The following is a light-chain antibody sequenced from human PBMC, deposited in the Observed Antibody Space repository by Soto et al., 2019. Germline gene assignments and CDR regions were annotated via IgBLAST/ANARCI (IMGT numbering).Light chain of an antibody. CDR3: QQRSNWPYLT. CDR1: QSVSGY. CDR2: DAS. V-gene: IGKV3-11*01. J-gene: IGKJ4*01. Sequence: ATLSCRTSQSVSGYLGWYQQKPGQAPRLLIYDASNRAYGVPARFRGSGSGTNFTLTIASLEPDDFAVYYCQQRSNWPYLTFGGGTKVDI.